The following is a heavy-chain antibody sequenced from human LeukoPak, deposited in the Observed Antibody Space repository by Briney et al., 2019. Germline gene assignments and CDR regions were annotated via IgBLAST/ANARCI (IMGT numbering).Heavy chain of an antibody. CDR2: IRYDGSNK. V-gene: IGHV3-30*02. J-gene: IGHJ4*02. D-gene: IGHD2-2*01. Sequence: GGSLRLSCAASGFTFSSYGMHWARQAPGKGLEGVAFIRYDGSNKYYADSVKARFTISRDNSQNTLYLQTDSLRAEDTAVYYCAKGIIVVEPAAFDYWGQESLVTVSS. CDR1: GFTFSSYG. CDR3: AKGIIVVEPAAFDY.